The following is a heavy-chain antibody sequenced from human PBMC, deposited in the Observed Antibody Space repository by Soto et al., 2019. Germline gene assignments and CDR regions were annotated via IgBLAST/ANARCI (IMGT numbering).Heavy chain of an antibody. V-gene: IGHV3-23*01. J-gene: IGHJ1*01. D-gene: IGHD3-22*01. CDR2: ISGSGGST. CDR3: AKARYYYDSSGD. CDR1: GFTFSSYA. Sequence: LILSCAASGFTFSSYAMSWVRQAPGKGLEWVSAISGSGGSTYYADSVKGRFTISRDNSKNTLYLQMNSLRAEDTAVYYCAKARYYYDSSGDWGQGTLVTVSS.